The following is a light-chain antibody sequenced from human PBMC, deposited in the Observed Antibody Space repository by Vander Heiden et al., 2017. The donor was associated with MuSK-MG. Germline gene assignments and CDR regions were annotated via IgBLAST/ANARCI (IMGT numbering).Light chain of an antibody. CDR2: TSY. J-gene: IGLJ3*02. V-gene: IGLV1-44*01. CDR3: VAGDDSMDGWV. Sequence: SVLTQPPSASGTPGQRVTLSCSGSRSKIGSNTVNGYQQVPGTAPKLLIYTSYQRPSGGPDRFSGSKSGTSASLAISGRQAEDEADYYCVAGDDSMDGWVLGGGTKLTVL. CDR1: RSKIGSNT.